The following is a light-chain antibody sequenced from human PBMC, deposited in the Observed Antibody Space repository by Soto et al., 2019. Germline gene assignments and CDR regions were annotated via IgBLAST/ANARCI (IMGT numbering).Light chain of an antibody. CDR3: AARDDSLSGYV. CDR2: RNN. J-gene: IGLJ1*01. V-gene: IGLV1-47*01. CDR1: SSNIGSKY. Sequence: QSVLTQPPSASGTPGQRVTISCSGSSSNIGSKYVYWYQQLPGTAPKLLIYRNNQRPSGVPDRFSGSKSGTSASLAISGLRYEDEADYYCAARDDSLSGYVFGTGTKLTVL.